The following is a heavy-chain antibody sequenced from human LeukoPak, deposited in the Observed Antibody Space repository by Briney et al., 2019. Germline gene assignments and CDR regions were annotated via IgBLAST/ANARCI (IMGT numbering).Heavy chain of an antibody. CDR3: AREGCSSTSCYFATAPWFDP. CDR2: IIPIFGTA. CDR1: GGTFSSYA. D-gene: IGHD2-2*01. Sequence: SVKVSCKASGGTFSSYAISWVRQAPGQGLEGMGGIIPIFGTANYAQKFQGRVTITADESTSTAYMELSSLRSEDTAVCYCAREGCSSTSCYFATAPWFDPWGQGTLATVSS. V-gene: IGHV1-69*13. J-gene: IGHJ5*02.